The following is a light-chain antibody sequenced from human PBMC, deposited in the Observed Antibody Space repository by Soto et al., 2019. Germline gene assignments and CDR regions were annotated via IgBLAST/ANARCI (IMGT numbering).Light chain of an antibody. Sequence: ETVLTQSPGTVSLSPGEKATLAGKTSQSRGSNFLAWYQHKPGQAPRLLIYASSNRATGIPDRFSGSASGTDFTLTINRLEPDDFAVYYCQLYGISPHFGQGTRLEIK. CDR1: QSRGSNF. CDR2: ASS. J-gene: IGKJ5*01. CDR3: QLYGISPH. V-gene: IGKV3-20*01.